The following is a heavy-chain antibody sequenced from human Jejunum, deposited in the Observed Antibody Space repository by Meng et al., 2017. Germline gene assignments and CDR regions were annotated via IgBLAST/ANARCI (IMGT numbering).Heavy chain of an antibody. CDR1: GFSFTNAW. Sequence: GGSLRLSCAASGFSFTNAWMSWVRQAPGKGLEWVGRIKNKIDGGTTDYAAPVKGRFTISRDDSTNTLYLHMNSLKTEDTAVYYCSTSNRYYASGIYYFVVIDSWGQGTPVTVSS. CDR3: STSNRYYASGIYYFVVIDS. CDR2: IKNKIDGGTT. J-gene: IGHJ4*02. D-gene: IGHD3-10*01. V-gene: IGHV3-15*01.